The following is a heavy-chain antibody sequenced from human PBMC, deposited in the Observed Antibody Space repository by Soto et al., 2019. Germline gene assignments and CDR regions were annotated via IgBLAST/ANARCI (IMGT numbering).Heavy chain of an antibody. CDR2: LSSDGTSR. CDR3: ARDRWGNNYGPPDX. Sequence: PGGSLRLSCVASGFTFSSHWMHWARQVPGKGLVWVAGLSSDGTSRDYADSVRGRFTISRDNAKNTLYLQMNSLGAEDTAMYYCARDRWGNNYGPPDXWGQGTLVTVSX. D-gene: IGHD5-18*01. J-gene: IGHJ4*02. V-gene: IGHV3-74*01. CDR1: GFTFSSHW.